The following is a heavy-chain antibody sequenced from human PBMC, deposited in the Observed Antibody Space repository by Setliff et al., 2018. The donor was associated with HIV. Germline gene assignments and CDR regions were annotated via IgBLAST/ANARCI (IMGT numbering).Heavy chain of an antibody. CDR1: GFSLNTAGVG. J-gene: IGHJ4*02. CDR2: SYWDDDK. Sequence: SGPTLVNPTQTLTLTCSFSGFSLNTAGVGVAWVRQPPGKALEWLALSYWDDDKRFSPSLSSRLTMTKDTSKNQMVLTMANMDPVDTATHFCAHYYDSSGFYNSFDYWGQGALVTVSS. CDR3: AHYYDSSGFYNSFDY. D-gene: IGHD3-22*01. V-gene: IGHV2-5*02.